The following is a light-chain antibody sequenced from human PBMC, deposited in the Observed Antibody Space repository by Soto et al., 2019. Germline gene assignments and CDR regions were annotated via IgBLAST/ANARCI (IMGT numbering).Light chain of an antibody. J-gene: IGKJ2*02. Sequence: AIRMTQSPSSLSASTGDRVTITCRASQGISSYLALYQQKPGKAPKLLIYAASTLQSGVPSRFSGSGSGTDFTLTISCLQSEDFATYYCQQYYSYLWTFGQGTKLEIK. CDR1: QGISSY. CDR2: AAS. CDR3: QQYYSYLWT. V-gene: IGKV1-8*01.